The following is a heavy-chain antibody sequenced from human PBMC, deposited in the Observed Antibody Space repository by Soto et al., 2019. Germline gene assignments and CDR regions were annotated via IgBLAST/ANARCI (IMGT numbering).Heavy chain of an antibody. CDR2: ISYDGITK. CDR1: GFTFSSYG. Sequence: QVQLVESGGGVVQPGRSLRLSCAASGFTFSSYGMNWVRQAPGKGLEWVALISYDGITKYYADSVKGRFTISRDNSKNTQYLQMNSLRPEDPAVYYCAKGLDIVLVPGAIGPYYYYGVDVWGQGTTVTVSS. CDR3: AKGLDIVLVPGAIGPYYYYGVDV. J-gene: IGHJ6*02. D-gene: IGHD2-2*03. V-gene: IGHV3-30*18.